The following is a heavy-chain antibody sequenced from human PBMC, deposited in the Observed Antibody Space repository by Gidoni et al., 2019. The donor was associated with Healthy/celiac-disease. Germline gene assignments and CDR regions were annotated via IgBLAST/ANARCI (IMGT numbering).Heavy chain of an antibody. CDR1: GGTFSRYA. D-gene: IGHD5-18*01. Sequence: QVQLVQSGAEVKKPGSSVKVSCKASGGTFSRYAISWVRQAPGQGLEWMGGIIPIFGTANYAQKFQGRVTITADESTSTAYMELSSLRSEDTAVYYCARDRSLRRGYSYGIFDYWGQGTLVTVSS. V-gene: IGHV1-69*01. CDR3: ARDRSLRRGYSYGIFDY. CDR2: IIPIFGTA. J-gene: IGHJ4*02.